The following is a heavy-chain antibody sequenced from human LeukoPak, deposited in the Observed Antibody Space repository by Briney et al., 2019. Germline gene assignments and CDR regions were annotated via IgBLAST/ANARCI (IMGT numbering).Heavy chain of an antibody. J-gene: IGHJ4*02. D-gene: IGHD3-10*01. CDR3: ARQVSGYGSGSFYFDY. CDR2: ISTSSSHI. CDR1: GFTLISFP. V-gene: IGHV3-21*01. Sequence: GRSLRLSCVASGFTLISFPMHWVRQAPGKGLEWVSFISTSSSHIYYGDSVKGRFTISRDNARNSVSLQMNSLRAEDTTVYYCARQVSGYGSGSFYFDYWGQGMLVTVSS.